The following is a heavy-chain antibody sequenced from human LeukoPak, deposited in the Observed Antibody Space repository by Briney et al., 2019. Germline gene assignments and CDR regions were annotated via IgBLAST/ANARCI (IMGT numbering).Heavy chain of an antibody. J-gene: IGHJ1*01. CDR3: ARVPQWLEYFQH. Sequence: ASVKVSCKASGYCFTSYGINWVRQAPGQGLEWMGWINTYNGNTNYTQKFQGRVTMTTDTSTSTAYMELRSLRSDDTAVYYCARVPQWLEYFQHWGQGTLVTVSS. V-gene: IGHV1-18*01. D-gene: IGHD6-19*01. CDR2: INTYNGNT. CDR1: GYCFTSYG.